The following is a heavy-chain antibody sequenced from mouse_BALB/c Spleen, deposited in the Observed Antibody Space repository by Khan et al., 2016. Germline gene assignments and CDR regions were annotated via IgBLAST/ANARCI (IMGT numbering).Heavy chain of an antibody. J-gene: IGHJ4*01. Sequence: EVELVESGGDLVKPGGSLKLSCAASGFTFSSYGMSWVRQTPDKRLEWVATISSGGSYTYYPDSVKGRFTISRDNAKNTLYLRMSSLKSEDTAMYYCARHEPGYYAMDYWGQGTSVTVSS. V-gene: IGHV5-6*01. CDR3: ARHEPGYYAMDY. CDR1: GFTFSSYG. CDR2: ISSGGSYT.